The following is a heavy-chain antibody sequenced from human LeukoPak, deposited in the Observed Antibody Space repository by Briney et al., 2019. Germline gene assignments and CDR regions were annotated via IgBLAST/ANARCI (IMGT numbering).Heavy chain of an antibody. Sequence: SETLSLTCTVSGGSISSYYWSWIRQPAGKGLEWIGRIYTSGSTNYNPSLKSRVTISVDTSKNQFSLKLSSVTAADTAVYYCARGLRYFDWLSGLFDWGQGTLVTVSS. CDR2: IYTSGST. D-gene: IGHD3-9*01. J-gene: IGHJ4*02. CDR1: GGSISSYY. CDR3: ARGLRYFDWLSGLFD. V-gene: IGHV4-4*07.